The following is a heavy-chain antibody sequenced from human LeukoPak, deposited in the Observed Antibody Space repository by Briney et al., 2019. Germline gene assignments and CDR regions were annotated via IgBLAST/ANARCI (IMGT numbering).Heavy chain of an antibody. CDR1: GASISSGGYY. CDR3: ARTGITMVRGVRIQPIDY. J-gene: IGHJ4*02. CDR2: IYYSGST. D-gene: IGHD3-10*01. Sequence: PSETLSLTCTVSGASISSGGYYWSWIRQHPGKGLEWIGYIYYSGSTYYNPSLKSRVTISVDTSKNQFSLKLSSVTAADTAVYYCARTGITMVRGVRIQPIDYWGQGTLVTVSS. V-gene: IGHV4-31*03.